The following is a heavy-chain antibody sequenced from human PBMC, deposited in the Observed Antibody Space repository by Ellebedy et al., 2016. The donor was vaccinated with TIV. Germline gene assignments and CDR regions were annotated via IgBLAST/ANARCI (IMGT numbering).Heavy chain of an antibody. CDR3: ARVGATKNWYFDL. J-gene: IGHJ2*01. D-gene: IGHD1-26*01. CDR2: IIPIFGTA. Sequence: ASVKVSCKASGYTFTSYGISWVRQAPGQGLEWMGGIIPIFGTANYAQKFQGRVTITADESTSTAYMELSSLRSEDTAVYYCARVGATKNWYFDLWGRGTLVTVSS. V-gene: IGHV1-69*13. CDR1: GYTFTSYG.